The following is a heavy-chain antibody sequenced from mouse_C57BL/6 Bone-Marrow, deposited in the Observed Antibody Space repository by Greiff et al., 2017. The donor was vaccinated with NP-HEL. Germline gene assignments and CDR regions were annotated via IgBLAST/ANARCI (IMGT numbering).Heavy chain of an antibody. Sequence: QVQLQQPGTELVKPGASVKLSCKASGYTFTSYWMHWVEQRPGQGLEWIGNINPSNGGTNYNEKFKSKATLTVDKSSSTAYMQLSSLTSEDSAVYYCARSPYYYGSSLYYFDYWGQGTTLTVSS. CDR3: ARSPYYYGSSLYYFDY. CDR1: GYTFTSYW. V-gene: IGHV1-53*01. CDR2: INPSNGGT. D-gene: IGHD1-1*01. J-gene: IGHJ2*01.